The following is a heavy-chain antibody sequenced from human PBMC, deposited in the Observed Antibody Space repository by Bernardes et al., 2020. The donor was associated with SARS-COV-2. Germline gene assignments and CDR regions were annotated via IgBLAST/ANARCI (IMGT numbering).Heavy chain of an antibody. Sequence: GVSLKISCKSSGYRFTSYWINWVRQMPGKGLERMGRIDPSDSHTNYSPSFQGHVTFSADKSISTAYLQLSSLKASDTAMYYCSRPLNKYCSSGHCYPEYFQHWSQGTLVTVSS. D-gene: IGHD3-22*01. CDR2: IDPSDSHT. CDR3: SRPLNKYCSSGHCYPEYFQH. CDR1: GYRFTSYW. J-gene: IGHJ1*01. V-gene: IGHV5-10-1*01.